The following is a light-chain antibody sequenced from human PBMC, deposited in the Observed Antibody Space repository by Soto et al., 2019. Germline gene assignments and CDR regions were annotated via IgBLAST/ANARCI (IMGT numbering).Light chain of an antibody. J-gene: IGLJ1*01. CDR3: TSHTSSTPFHV. Sequence: QSVLTQPASVSVSPGQSIAISCTGVRTDVADGYDYVSWYQQHPGQAPQLIIYDVSNRPSGVSDRFSGSKSGNTASLTISGLQAEDEAEYYCTSHTSSTPFHVFGTGTKVTVL. CDR2: DVS. CDR1: RTDVADGYDY. V-gene: IGLV2-14*03.